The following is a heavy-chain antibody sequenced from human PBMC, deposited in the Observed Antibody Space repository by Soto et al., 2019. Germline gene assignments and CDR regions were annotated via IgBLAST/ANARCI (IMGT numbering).Heavy chain of an antibody. CDR3: AKVSRPSRISTPDFDY. J-gene: IGHJ4*02. CDR1: GFILRSYS. V-gene: IGHV3-30-3*01. Sequence: QVQLVESGGGVVQPGTSLRLSCAASGFILRSYSIHWVRQAPGKGLEWVAVISYDGNTQYYGDSVKGRFIVSRDNSKNTLYMQMKYLRAEDTAVYYCAKVSRPSRISTPDFDYWGQGTLVTVSS. CDR2: ISYDGNTQ.